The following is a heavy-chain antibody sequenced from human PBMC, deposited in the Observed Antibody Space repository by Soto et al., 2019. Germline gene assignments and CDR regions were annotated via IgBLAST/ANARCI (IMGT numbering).Heavy chain of an antibody. CDR2: INPNSGGT. J-gene: IGHJ4*02. Sequence: QVQLVQSGAEVKQPGASVKVSCKASGYTFTGYYIHWVRQAPGQGLEWMGWINPNSGGTNYAQNFQGWVTMTRDTSISTAYVELSRLTSDDTAVYYCARDQVVGVRGVILDYWGQGTLVTVSS. D-gene: IGHD3-10*01. CDR1: GYTFTGYY. V-gene: IGHV1-2*04. CDR3: ARDQVVGVRGVILDY.